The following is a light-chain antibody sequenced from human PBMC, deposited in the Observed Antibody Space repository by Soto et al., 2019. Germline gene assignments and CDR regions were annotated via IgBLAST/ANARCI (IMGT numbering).Light chain of an antibody. CDR2: DAS. V-gene: IGKV1-5*01. CDR3: QQYNSYST. J-gene: IGKJ1*01. CDR1: QSISTR. Sequence: DIQMTQSPSTLSASVGDRVTITCRASQSISTRLAWYQQKPGKAPKLLIYDASSLEGGVPSRFSGSASGTEFTLTISSLQPDDFATYYCQQYNSYSTF.